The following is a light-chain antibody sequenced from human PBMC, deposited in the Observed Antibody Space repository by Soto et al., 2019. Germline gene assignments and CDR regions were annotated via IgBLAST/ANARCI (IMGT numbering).Light chain of an antibody. CDR1: HSVGTY. J-gene: IGKJ4*01. CDR2: DSS. CDR3: QQRVNWLT. Sequence: EIVLTQSPAILSLSQGERATLSCRASHSVGTYLDWYQQKLGQAPRLLIYDSSNRATGIPARFSGSGSGTDFTLTISSLEPEDFAVYYCQQRVNWLTFGGGTKVEL. V-gene: IGKV3-11*01.